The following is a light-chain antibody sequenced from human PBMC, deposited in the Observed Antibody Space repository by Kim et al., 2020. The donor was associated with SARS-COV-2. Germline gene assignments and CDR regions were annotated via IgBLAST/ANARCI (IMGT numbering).Light chain of an antibody. J-gene: IGLJ2*01. CDR2: GKN. Sequence: AWGQPVRIKCQGDSLRSYYASWYQKKPGQAPVLVIYGKNNRPSGIPDRFSGSSSGNTASLTITGAQAEDEADYYCNSRDSSGNHVVFGGGTQLTVL. V-gene: IGLV3-19*01. CDR3: NSRDSSGNHVV. CDR1: SLRSYY.